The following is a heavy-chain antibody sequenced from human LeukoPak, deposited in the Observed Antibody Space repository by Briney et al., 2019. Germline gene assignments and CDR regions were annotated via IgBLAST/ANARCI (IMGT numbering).Heavy chain of an antibody. CDR2: IYSGGST. Sequence: GGSLRLSCAASGFTVSNTYMSWVRQAPGKGLEWVSLIYSGGSTYYADSVKGRFTVSRDNSMNTMFLQMNSLRAEDTAVYYCARVIAARHFDYWGQGTLVTVSS. CDR3: ARVIAARHFDY. D-gene: IGHD6-6*01. J-gene: IGHJ4*02. CDR1: GFTVSNTY. V-gene: IGHV3-66*01.